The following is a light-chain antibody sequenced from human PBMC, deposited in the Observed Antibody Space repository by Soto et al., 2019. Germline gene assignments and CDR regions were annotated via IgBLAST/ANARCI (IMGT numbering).Light chain of an antibody. J-gene: IGKJ1*01. CDR1: HSVSSN. CDR2: GAS. Sequence: EVVMTQSPATLSVSPGERATLSCRASHSVSSNLAWYQQRPGQAPRLLIYGASTRPTGIPGRFSCSGSGTEFPLIISSLQSEYVAVYYCQQYNNWPRTFGQGTKVEI. CDR3: QQYNNWPRT. V-gene: IGKV3-15*01.